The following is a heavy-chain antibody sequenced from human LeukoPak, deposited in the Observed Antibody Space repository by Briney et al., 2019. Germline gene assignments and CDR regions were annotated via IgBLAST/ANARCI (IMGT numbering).Heavy chain of an antibody. Sequence: SETLSLTCTVSGGSISSSSYYWGWIRQPPGKGLEWIGYIYYSGSTYYNPSLKSRVTISVDTSKNQFSLKLSSVTAADTAVYYCARVKHSVVVPAAVYYYYGMDVWGQGTTVTVSS. CDR1: GGSISSSSYY. J-gene: IGHJ6*02. CDR2: IYYSGST. CDR3: ARVKHSVVVPAAVYYYYGMDV. D-gene: IGHD2-2*01. V-gene: IGHV4-31*03.